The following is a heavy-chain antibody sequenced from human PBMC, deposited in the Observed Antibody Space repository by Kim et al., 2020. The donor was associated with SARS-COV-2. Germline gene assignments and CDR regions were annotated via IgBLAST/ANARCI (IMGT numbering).Heavy chain of an antibody. CDR3: ARVSRYCSSTSCVGFDP. V-gene: IGHV4-59*01. CDR1: GGSISSYY. Sequence: SETLSLTCTVSGGSISSYYWSWIRQPPGKGLEWIGYIYYSGSTNYIPSLKSRVTISVDTSKNQFSLKLSSVTAADTAVYYCARVSRYCSSTSCVGFDPWG. D-gene: IGHD2-2*01. J-gene: IGHJ5*02. CDR2: IYYSGST.